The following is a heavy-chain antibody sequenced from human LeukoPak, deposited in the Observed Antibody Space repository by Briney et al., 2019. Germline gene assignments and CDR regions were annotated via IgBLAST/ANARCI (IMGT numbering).Heavy chain of an antibody. CDR2: ISSSSYI. Sequence: GGSLRLSCAASGFTFSSYSMNWVRQAPGKGLEWVSSISSSSYIYYADSVKGRFTISRDNAKNSLYLQMNSLRAKDTAVYYCAELGITMIGGVWGKGTTVTISS. V-gene: IGHV3-21*01. J-gene: IGHJ6*04. CDR3: AELGITMIGGV. CDR1: GFTFSSYS. D-gene: IGHD3-10*02.